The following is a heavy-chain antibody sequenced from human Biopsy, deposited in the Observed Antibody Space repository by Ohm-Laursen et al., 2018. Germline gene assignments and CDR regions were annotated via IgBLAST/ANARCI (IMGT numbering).Heavy chain of an antibody. CDR3: AREAIGYQLPCDD. V-gene: IGHV1-69*11. CDR2: IIPILRTT. Sequence: SVKVSCKAPPGTFTSYGIIWVRQAPGQGLEWMGRIIPILRTTAYAQTFLDRVTTTADSPTSTVDMELTSLTSDDTAVYFCAREAIGYQLPCDDWGQGTLVTVSS. J-gene: IGHJ4*02. D-gene: IGHD2-2*01. CDR1: PGTFTSYG.